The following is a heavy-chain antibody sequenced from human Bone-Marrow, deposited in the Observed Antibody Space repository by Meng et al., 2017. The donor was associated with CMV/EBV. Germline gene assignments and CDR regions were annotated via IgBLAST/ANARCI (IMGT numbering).Heavy chain of an antibody. V-gene: IGHV3-30-3*01. CDR1: GFTFSSYA. J-gene: IGHJ4*02. Sequence: GGSPRLSCAASGFTFSSYAMHWVRQAPGKGLEWVAVISYDGNNKYYADSVKGRFTISRDNSKNTLYLQMNSLRAEDTAVYYCARGGNYFDYWGQGTLVTVAS. CDR2: ISYDGNNK. CDR3: ARGGNYFDY.